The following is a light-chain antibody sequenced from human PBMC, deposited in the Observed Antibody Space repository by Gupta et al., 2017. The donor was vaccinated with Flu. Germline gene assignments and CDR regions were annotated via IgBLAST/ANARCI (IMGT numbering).Light chain of an antibody. J-gene: IGKJ1*01. CDR3: QQDDSFST. V-gene: IGKV1-5*03. CDR1: QTINNY. Sequence: DIQLTQSPSTLSASVGDRVTITCRASQTINNYLAWYQQRPGKGPKLLISKASTLESGVPSRFSGTGSGTEFTLTISSLQPDDFATYYCQQDDSFSTFGQGTTVEIK. CDR2: KAS.